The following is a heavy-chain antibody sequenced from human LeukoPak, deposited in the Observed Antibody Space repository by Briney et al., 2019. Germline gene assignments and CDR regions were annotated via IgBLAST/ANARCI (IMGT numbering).Heavy chain of an antibody. V-gene: IGHV3-66*01. CDR2: IYSGGST. D-gene: IGHD6-13*01. J-gene: IGHJ4*02. Sequence: PGGSLRVSCAASGFTVSSNYMSWVRQAPGKGLEGVSVIYSGGSTYYADSVKGRFTISRDNSKNTLYLQMNSLRAEDTAVYYCARGLSSSWNYYFDYWGQGTLVTVSS. CDR1: GFTVSSNY. CDR3: ARGLSSSWNYYFDY.